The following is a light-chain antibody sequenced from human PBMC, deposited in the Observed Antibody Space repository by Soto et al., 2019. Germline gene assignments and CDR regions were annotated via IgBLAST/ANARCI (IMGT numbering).Light chain of an antibody. J-gene: IGLJ1*01. CDR2: EVT. CDR1: SSDVGGYNY. CDR3: NSFAGSRGYV. Sequence: QSVLTQPPSASGSPGQSVTISCTGTSSDVGGYNYVSWFQQHPGKAPKLIIHEVTNRPSGVSYRFSGSKSGNTASLTISGLQAEDEADYYCNSFAGSRGYVFGTGTKVTVL. V-gene: IGLV2-8*01.